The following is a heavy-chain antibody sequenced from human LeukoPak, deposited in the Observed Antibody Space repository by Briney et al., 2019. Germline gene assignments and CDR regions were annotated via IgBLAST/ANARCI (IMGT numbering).Heavy chain of an antibody. CDR3: ARGVVPFYLDF. V-gene: IGHV4-59*12. J-gene: IGHJ4*02. CDR2: IYYSGST. Sequence: SETLSLTCTVSGGSISSYYWSWIRQPPGKGLEWIGYIYYSGSTNYNPSLKSRVTISVDTSKNQFSLQLNSVTPEDTAVYYCARGVVPFYLDFWGQGTLVTVSS. CDR1: GGSISSYY. D-gene: IGHD2-15*01.